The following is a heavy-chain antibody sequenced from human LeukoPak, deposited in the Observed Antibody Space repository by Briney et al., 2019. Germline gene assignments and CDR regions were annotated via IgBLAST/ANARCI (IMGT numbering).Heavy chain of an antibody. CDR1: VYTFTVYY. CDR3: ARVFAVAGTRRVYFQH. D-gene: IGHD6-19*01. Sequence: ASVKVSFKASVYTFTVYYMHWVRQAPGQGLEWMGWINPNSGGTNYAQKFQGRVTMTRDTSISTAYMELSRLRSDDTAVYYCARVFAVAGTRRVYFQHWGQGTLVTVSS. J-gene: IGHJ1*01. V-gene: IGHV1-2*02. CDR2: INPNSGGT.